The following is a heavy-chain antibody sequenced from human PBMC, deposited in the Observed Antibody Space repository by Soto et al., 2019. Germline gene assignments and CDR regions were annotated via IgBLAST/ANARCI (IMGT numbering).Heavy chain of an antibody. CDR3: ARGRDIVANKRRYGMDV. CDR2: INPSGGST. J-gene: IGHJ6*02. V-gene: IGHV1-46*01. D-gene: IGHD2-15*01. Sequence: ASVKVSCKESGYTFTSYYMHWVRQAPGQGLEWMGIINPSGGSTSYAQKFQGRVTMTRDTSTSTVYMELSSLRSEDTAVYYCARGRDIVANKRRYGMDVWGQGTTVTVSS. CDR1: GYTFTSYY.